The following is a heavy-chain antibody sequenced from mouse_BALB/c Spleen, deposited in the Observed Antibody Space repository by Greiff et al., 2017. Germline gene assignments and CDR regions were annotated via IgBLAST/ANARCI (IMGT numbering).Heavy chain of an antibody. CDR3: TRDRDYGSSYDWYFDV. Sequence: EVQLQESGGGLVKPGGSLKLSCAASGFTFSSYTMSWVRQTPEKRLEWVATISSGGSYTYYPDSVKGRFTISRDNAKNTLYLQMSSLKSEDTAMYYCTRDRDYGSSYDWYFDVWGAGTTVTVSS. CDR2: ISSGGSYT. V-gene: IGHV5-6-4*01. CDR1: GFTFSSYT. D-gene: IGHD1-1*01. J-gene: IGHJ1*01.